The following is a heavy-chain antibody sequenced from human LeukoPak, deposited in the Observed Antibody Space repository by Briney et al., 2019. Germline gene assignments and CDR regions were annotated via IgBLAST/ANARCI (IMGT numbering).Heavy chain of an antibody. V-gene: IGHV1-24*01. CDR1: GYTLTELS. J-gene: IGHJ6*03. Sequence: GASVKVSCKVSGYTLTELSMHWVRQAPGKGLEWMGGFDPEDGETIYAQKFQGRVTMTEDTSTDTAYMELSSLRSEDTAVYYCARGEDIVVVPAAIDYYYYMDVWGKGTTVTVSS. CDR2: FDPEDGET. CDR3: ARGEDIVVVPAAIDYYYYMDV. D-gene: IGHD2-2*01.